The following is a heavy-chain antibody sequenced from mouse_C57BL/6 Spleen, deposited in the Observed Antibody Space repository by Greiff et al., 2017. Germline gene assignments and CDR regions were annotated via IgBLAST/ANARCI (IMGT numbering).Heavy chain of an antibody. D-gene: IGHD2-4*01. J-gene: IGHJ3*01. Sequence: QVQLQQPGAELVKPGASVKLSCKASGYTFTSYWMHWVKQRPGQGLEWIGMIHPNSGSTNYNEKFKSKATLTVDKSSSTAYMQLSSLTSEDSAFYYCARGGGLRRGFAYWGQGTLVTVSA. CDR2: IHPNSGST. CDR3: ARGGGLRRGFAY. CDR1: GYTFTSYW. V-gene: IGHV1-64*01.